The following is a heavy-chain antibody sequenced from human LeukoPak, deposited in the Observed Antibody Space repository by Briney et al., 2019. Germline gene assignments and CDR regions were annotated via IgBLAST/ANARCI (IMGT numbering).Heavy chain of an antibody. CDR2: FDPEDGET. CDR1: GYTLTELS. CDR3: ATRVTIPYSSSWYPFDY. J-gene: IGHJ4*02. V-gene: IGHV1-24*01. Sequence: ASVKVSCKVSGYTLTELSMHWVRQAPGKGLEWMGGFDPEDGETIYAQKFQGRVTMTEDTSTDTAYMELSSLRSEDTAVYYCATRVTIPYSSSWYPFDYWGQGTLVTVSS. D-gene: IGHD6-13*01.